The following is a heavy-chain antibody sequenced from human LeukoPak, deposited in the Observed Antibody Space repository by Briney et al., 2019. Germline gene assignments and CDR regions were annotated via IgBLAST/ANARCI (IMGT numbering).Heavy chain of an antibody. D-gene: IGHD6-13*01. J-gene: IGHJ5*02. CDR2: IIPIFGTA. CDR1: GYTFTGYY. Sequence: SVKVSCKASGYTFTGYYMHWVRQAPGQGLEWMGGIIPIFGTANYAQKFQGRVTMTEDTSTDTAYMELSSLRSEDTAVYYCATDSTGSSWYRDWFDPWGQGTLVTVSS. CDR3: ATDSTGSSWYRDWFDP. V-gene: IGHV1-69*06.